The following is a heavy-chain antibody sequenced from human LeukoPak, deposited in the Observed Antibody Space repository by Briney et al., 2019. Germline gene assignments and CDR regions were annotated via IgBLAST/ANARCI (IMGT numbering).Heavy chain of an antibody. CDR1: GFTFGDYS. J-gene: IGHJ4*02. CDR2: IRSKTYGGTT. D-gene: IGHD6-13*01. Sequence: PPGRSLRLSCAASGFTFGDYSMTWFRQAPGKGLEWVAFIRSKTYGGTTEYAASVKGRFTISRDDSKSIAYLQMNGLETEDTAIYYCTRAVNRIAAAGDYWGQGTLVTVSS. V-gene: IGHV3-49*03. CDR3: TRAVNRIAAAGDY.